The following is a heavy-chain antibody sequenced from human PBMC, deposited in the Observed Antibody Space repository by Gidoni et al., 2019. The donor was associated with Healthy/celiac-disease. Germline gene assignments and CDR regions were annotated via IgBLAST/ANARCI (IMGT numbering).Heavy chain of an antibody. CDR3: ARERYYYGSGSYYWLDWFDP. CDR1: GGSISSGSYS. V-gene: IGHV4-61*02. D-gene: IGHD3-10*01. Sequence: QVQLQESGPGLVKPSQTLSLTCTLSGGSISSGSYSWSWIRQPAGKGLEWIGRIYTSGSTNYNPSLKSRVTISVDTSKNQFSLKLSSVTAADTAVYYCARERYYYGSGSYYWLDWFDPWGQGTLVTVSS. CDR2: IYTSGST. J-gene: IGHJ5*02.